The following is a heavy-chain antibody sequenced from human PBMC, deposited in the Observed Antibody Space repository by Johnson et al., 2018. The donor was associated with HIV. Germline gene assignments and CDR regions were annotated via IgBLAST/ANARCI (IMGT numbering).Heavy chain of an antibody. CDR1: GFTVSNNY. V-gene: IGHV3-11*04. Sequence: QVQLVESGGGLVQPGGSLRLSCAASGFTVSNNYMSWVRQAPGKGLEWVSYISSSGSTIYYADSVKGRFTISRDNAKNSLYLQMNSLSAEDTAVYYCARFRVQAAAGRGDAFDIWGQGTMVTVSS. CDR3: ARFRVQAAAGRGDAFDI. J-gene: IGHJ3*02. CDR2: ISSSGSTI. D-gene: IGHD6-13*01.